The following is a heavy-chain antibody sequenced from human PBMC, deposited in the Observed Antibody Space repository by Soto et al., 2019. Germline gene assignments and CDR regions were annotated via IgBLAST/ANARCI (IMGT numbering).Heavy chain of an antibody. Sequence: GASVKVSCKASGYTFTSYYMHWVRQAPGQGLEWMGIINPIGGSTSYAQKFQGRVTMTRDTSTSTVYMELSSLRSEDTAVYYCAREGSSIAVAGNHGGLDAFDIEGQGKMVTVSS. CDR1: GYTFTSYY. CDR3: AREGSSIAVAGNHGGLDAFDI. V-gene: IGHV1-46*01. D-gene: IGHD6-19*01. J-gene: IGHJ3*02. CDR2: INPIGGST.